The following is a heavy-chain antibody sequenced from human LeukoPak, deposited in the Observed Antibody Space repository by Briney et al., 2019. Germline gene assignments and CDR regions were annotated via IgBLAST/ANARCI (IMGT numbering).Heavy chain of an antibody. Sequence: GGSLRLSCAASGFTFSRYWMSWVRQAPGKGLEWVANIKEDGSEEYYVDSVKGRFTISRDNAKNSVYLHMNSLRAEDTALYYCARPHPNYYDSSAYYSWIDFWGQGTLVTVSS. CDR1: GFTFSRYW. CDR2: IKEDGSEE. CDR3: ARPHPNYYDSSAYYSWIDF. D-gene: IGHD3-22*01. J-gene: IGHJ4*02. V-gene: IGHV3-7*01.